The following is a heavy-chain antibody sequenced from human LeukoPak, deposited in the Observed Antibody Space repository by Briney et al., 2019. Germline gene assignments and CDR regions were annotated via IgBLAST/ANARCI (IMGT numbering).Heavy chain of an antibody. D-gene: IGHD2-2*02. CDR1: GFTFSSYE. Sequence: PGGSLRLSCAASGFTFSSYEMNWVRQAPGKGLEWVSYISSSGSTIYYADSVKGRFTISRDNAKNSLYLQMNSLRAEDTAVYYCAKEHIVVVPAAIGKARFDPWGQGTLVTVSS. J-gene: IGHJ5*02. CDR3: AKEHIVVVPAAIGKARFDP. CDR2: ISSSGSTI. V-gene: IGHV3-48*03.